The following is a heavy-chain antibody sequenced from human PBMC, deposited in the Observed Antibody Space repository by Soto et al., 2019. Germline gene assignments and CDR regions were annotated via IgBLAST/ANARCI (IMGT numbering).Heavy chain of an antibody. CDR2: IYYSGST. V-gene: IGHV4-31*03. J-gene: IGHJ2*01. D-gene: IGHD2-15*01. Sequence: QVQLQESGPGLVKPSQTLSLTCTVSGGSISSGGYYWSWIRQHPGKGLEWIGYIYYSGSTYYNPSIKSRVTISVDTSKNQFSLKLSSVTAADTAVYYCAARQLGYCSGGSCYDWYFDLWGRGTLVTVSS. CDR3: AARQLGYCSGGSCYDWYFDL. CDR1: GGSISSGGYY.